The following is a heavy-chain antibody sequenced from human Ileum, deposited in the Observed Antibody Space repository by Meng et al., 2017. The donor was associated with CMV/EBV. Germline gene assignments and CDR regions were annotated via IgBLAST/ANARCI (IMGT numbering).Heavy chain of an antibody. CDR2: ITSGGAT. J-gene: IGHJ4*02. Sequence: GGSLRLSCAASGFTFSTEAMNWGRQAPGKGLEWVSGITSGGATYYAESVKGRFTISRDNSKNTVYLQMNGLRADDTAKYFCTREQLGYWGQGTMVTVSS. D-gene: IGHD1-26*01. CDR1: GFTFSTEA. V-gene: IGHV3-23*01. CDR3: TREQLGY.